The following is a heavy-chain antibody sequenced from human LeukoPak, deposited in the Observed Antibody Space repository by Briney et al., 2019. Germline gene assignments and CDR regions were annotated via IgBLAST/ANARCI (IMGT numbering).Heavy chain of an antibody. CDR1: GFPFSSHW. J-gene: IGHJ4*02. V-gene: IGHV3-7*01. Sequence: GGSLRLSCAASGFPFSSHWMSWVRQAPGKGLEWVANIKQDGSDKYYVDSVKGRFTISRDNARKSLYLQLNSLRADDTAVYYCARLTGTTGFDYWGQGTLVTVSS. CDR3: ARLTGTTGFDY. CDR2: IKQDGSDK. D-gene: IGHD1-1*01.